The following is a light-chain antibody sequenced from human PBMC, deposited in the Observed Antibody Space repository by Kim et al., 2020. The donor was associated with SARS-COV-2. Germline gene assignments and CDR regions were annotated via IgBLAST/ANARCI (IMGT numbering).Light chain of an antibody. Sequence: LSVSPGERVTLSCRASQTISSSLAWYQQKPGQAPRLLIYGASTRATDIPARFSGSGSGTEFTLTISSLQSEDFAIYYCQQYKKGYTFGQGTKLEI. CDR3: QQYKKGYT. CDR2: GAS. V-gene: IGKV3-15*01. CDR1: QTISSS. J-gene: IGKJ2*01.